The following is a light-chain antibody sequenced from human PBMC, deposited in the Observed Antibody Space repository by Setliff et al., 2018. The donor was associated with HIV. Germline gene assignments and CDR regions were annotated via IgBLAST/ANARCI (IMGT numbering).Light chain of an antibody. Sequence: QSVLTQPPPVSAAPGQKVTISCSGSSSNVGNNYVSWYQHLPGTAPKLLIYDNNKRPSEIPDRFSGSKSGTSATLDITGLQTGDEADYYCGTWDSSLSAGIFGGGTKVTVL. CDR3: GTWDSSLSAGI. CDR1: SSNVGNNY. CDR2: DNN. V-gene: IGLV1-51*01. J-gene: IGLJ2*01.